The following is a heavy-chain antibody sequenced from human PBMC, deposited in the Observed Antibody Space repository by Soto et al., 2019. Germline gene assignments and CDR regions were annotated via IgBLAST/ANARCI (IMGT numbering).Heavy chain of an antibody. V-gene: IGHV6-1*01. CDR3: ARQTLFGVVISSWFDP. D-gene: IGHD3-3*01. CDR2: TYYRSKWYN. Sequence: PSQTLSLTCAISGDSVSSNSAAWNWIRQSPSRGLEWLGRTYYRSKWYNDYAVSVKSRITINPDTSKNQFSLQLNSVTPEDTAVYYCARQTLFGVVISSWFDPWGQGTLVTVSS. CDR1: GDSVSSNSAA. J-gene: IGHJ5*02.